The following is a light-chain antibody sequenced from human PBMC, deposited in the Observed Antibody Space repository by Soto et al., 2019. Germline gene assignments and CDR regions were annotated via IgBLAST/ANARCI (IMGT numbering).Light chain of an antibody. CDR3: QQYNGYPLT. J-gene: IGKJ4*01. Sequence: DIQMTQSPSTLSASVGDRVTITCRASHSVSSWLAWYQQKPGKAPKLLIYKASTLQSGVPSRFSGSGSGTEFTLTISSLQPDDFATYYCQQYNGYPLTFGGGTKVEIK. V-gene: IGKV1-5*03. CDR2: KAS. CDR1: HSVSSW.